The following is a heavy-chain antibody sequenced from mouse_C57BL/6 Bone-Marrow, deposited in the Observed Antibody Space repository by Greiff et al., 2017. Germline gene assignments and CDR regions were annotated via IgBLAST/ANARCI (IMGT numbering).Heavy chain of an antibody. V-gene: IGHV5-4*01. Sequence: EVKLVESGGGLVKPGGSLKLSCAASGFTFSSYAMSWVRQTPEKRLEWVATISDGGSYTYYPDNVKGRFTISRDNAKNNLYLQMSHLKSEATAMYYCARDPIYYYGSSYGGFAYWGQGTLVTVSA. J-gene: IGHJ3*01. D-gene: IGHD1-1*01. CDR2: ISDGGSYT. CDR3: ARDPIYYYGSSYGGFAY. CDR1: GFTFSSYA.